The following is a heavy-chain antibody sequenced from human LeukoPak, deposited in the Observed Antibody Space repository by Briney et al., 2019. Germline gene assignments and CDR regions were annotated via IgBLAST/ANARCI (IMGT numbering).Heavy chain of an antibody. CDR1: GYTFTSYG. CDR2: ISAYNGNT. Sequence: GASVKVSCKASGYTFTSYGISWVRQAPGQGLEWMGWISAYNGNTNYAQKLQGRVTMTTDTSTSTAYMELRSLRSDDTAVYYCARSLNDILTGYFVYWGQGTLVTVSS. CDR3: ARSLNDILTGYFVY. D-gene: IGHD3-9*01. V-gene: IGHV1-18*01. J-gene: IGHJ4*02.